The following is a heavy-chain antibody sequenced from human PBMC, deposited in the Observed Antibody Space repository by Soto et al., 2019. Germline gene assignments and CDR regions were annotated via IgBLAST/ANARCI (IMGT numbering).Heavy chain of an antibody. D-gene: IGHD3-22*01. J-gene: IGHJ5*02. Sequence: PSETLSLTCAVYGGSFSGYYWSWIRQPPGKGLEWIGEINHSGSTNYNPSLKSRVTISVDTSKNQFSLKLSSVTAADTAVYYCARATYYYDSSGYYYDDWFDPWGQGTLVTVSS. CDR3: ARATYYYDSSGYYYDDWFDP. CDR1: GGSFSGYY. V-gene: IGHV4-34*01. CDR2: INHSGST.